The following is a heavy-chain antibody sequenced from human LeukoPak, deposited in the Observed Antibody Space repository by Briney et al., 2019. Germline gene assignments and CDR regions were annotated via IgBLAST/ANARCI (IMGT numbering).Heavy chain of an antibody. CDR3: AAGYCSGGSCRDFDY. CDR2: IYTSGST. V-gene: IGHV4-59*10. J-gene: IGHJ4*02. CDR1: GGSFSGYY. Sequence: SETLSLTCAVYGGSFSGYYWSWIRQPAGKGLEWIGRIYTSGSTNYNPSLKSRVTMSVDTSKNQFSLKLSSVTAADTAVYYCAAGYCSGGSCRDFDYWGQGTLVTVSS. D-gene: IGHD2-15*01.